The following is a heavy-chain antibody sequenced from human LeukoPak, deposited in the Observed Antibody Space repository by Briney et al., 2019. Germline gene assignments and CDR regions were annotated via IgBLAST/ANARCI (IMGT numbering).Heavy chain of an antibody. CDR3: ARDCGGDSWAYYFDY. Sequence: SETLSLTCAVYGGSFSGYYWSWIRQPPGKGLEWIGEINHSGSTNYNPSLKSRVTISVDTSKNQFSLKLSSVTAADTAVYYCARDCGGDSWAYYFDYWGQGTLVTVSS. CDR2: INHSGST. J-gene: IGHJ4*02. D-gene: IGHD2-21*02. V-gene: IGHV4-34*01. CDR1: GGSFSGYY.